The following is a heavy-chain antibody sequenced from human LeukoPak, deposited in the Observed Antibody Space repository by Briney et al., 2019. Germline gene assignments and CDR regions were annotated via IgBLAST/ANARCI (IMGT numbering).Heavy chain of an antibody. Sequence: GGSLRLSCAASGFTFSSYSMNWVRQAPGKGLEWVSSISSSSSYIYYADSVKGRFTISRDNAKNSLYLQMNSLRAEDTAVYYCARVLRVSSSWYWGWPDVLDGMDVWGQGTTVTVSS. CDR1: GFTFSSYS. J-gene: IGHJ6*02. CDR2: ISSSSSYI. D-gene: IGHD6-13*01. CDR3: ARVLRVSSSWYWGWPDVLDGMDV. V-gene: IGHV3-21*01.